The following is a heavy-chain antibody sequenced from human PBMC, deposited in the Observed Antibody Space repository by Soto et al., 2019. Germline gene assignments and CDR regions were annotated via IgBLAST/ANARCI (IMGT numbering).Heavy chain of an antibody. V-gene: IGHV1-2*04. Sequence: ASVKVSCNASGYTFTGYYMPWVRPAPGQGLEWMVCINPNSGGTNYAQKFQGWVTMTRDTSINTAYMELSRLRSDDTAVYYCATQIDYGDYGAFDYWGQGTPVTVSS. J-gene: IGHJ4*02. D-gene: IGHD4-17*01. CDR3: ATQIDYGDYGAFDY. CDR2: INPNSGGT. CDR1: GYTFTGYY.